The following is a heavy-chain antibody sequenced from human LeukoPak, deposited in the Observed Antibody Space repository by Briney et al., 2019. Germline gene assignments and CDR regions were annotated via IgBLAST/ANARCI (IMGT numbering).Heavy chain of an antibody. D-gene: IGHD3-16*01. Sequence: PSETLSLTCTVSGGSISSSSYYWGWIRQPPGKGLEWIGSIYYSGSTYYNPSLKSRVTISVDTSKNQFSLKLSSVTAADTAVYYCARLNERGYYDYVWGLNSDPYYFDYWGQGTLVTVSS. CDR2: IYYSGST. V-gene: IGHV4-39*01. J-gene: IGHJ4*02. CDR1: GGSISSSSYY. CDR3: ARLNERGYYDYVWGLNSDPYYFDY.